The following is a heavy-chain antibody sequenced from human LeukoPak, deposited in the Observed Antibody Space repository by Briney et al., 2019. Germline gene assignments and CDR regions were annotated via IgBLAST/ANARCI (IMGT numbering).Heavy chain of an antibody. CDR3: TRSDYDILTGDNWFDP. D-gene: IGHD3-9*01. CDR2: IRSKAYGGTT. J-gene: IGHJ5*02. CDR1: GFTFGDYA. V-gene: IGHV3-49*04. Sequence: PGGSLRLSCTASGFTFGDYAMSWVRQAPGKGLEWVGFIRSKAYGGTTEYAASVKGRFTISRDDSKSIAYLQMNSLKTEDTAVYYCTRSDYDILTGDNWFDPWGQGTLVTVSS.